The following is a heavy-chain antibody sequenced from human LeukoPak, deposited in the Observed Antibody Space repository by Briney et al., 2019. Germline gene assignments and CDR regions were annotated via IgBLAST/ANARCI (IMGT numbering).Heavy chain of an antibody. J-gene: IGHJ6*03. CDR2: ISSDGSNK. V-gene: IGHV3-30*04. Sequence: GGSLRLSCTVSGLTFSNYAMHWVRQAPGKGLEWVAVISSDGSNKYYADSVKGRFTISRDNSKNTLYLQMNSLRAEDTAVYYCARDVRGIPAARYYYYYYYMDVWGKGTTVTISS. CDR3: ARDVRGIPAARYYYYYYYMDV. D-gene: IGHD2-2*01. CDR1: GLTFSNYA.